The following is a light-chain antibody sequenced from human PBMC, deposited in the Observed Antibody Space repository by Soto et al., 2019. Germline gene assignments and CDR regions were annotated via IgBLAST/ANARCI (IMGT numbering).Light chain of an antibody. Sequence: EIVLTQSPGTLSLSPGEGATLSCRASESVASSYLAWYQQIPGQAPRLLIYGASSRATGIPDRFSGSGSGTDFTLTITSLEPEDFAVYYCQQYDGAPPVTFGLGTRLEI. J-gene: IGKJ5*01. CDR1: ESVASSY. CDR2: GAS. V-gene: IGKV3-20*01. CDR3: QQYDGAPPVT.